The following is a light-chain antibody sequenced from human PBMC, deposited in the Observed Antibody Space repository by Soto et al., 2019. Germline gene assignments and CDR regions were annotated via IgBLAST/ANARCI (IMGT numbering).Light chain of an antibody. CDR3: QQYGSSPYT. V-gene: IGKV3-20*01. CDR1: QSVSSSY. J-gene: IGKJ2*01. CDR2: GAS. Sequence: EIVLTQSPGTLSLSPGERATLSCRASQSVSSSYLAWYQQKPGQAPRLLIYGASSRATGIPDRFSGSGSGTDVTLTISRLGPEDFAVYYCQQYGSSPYTFGQWTKLEIK.